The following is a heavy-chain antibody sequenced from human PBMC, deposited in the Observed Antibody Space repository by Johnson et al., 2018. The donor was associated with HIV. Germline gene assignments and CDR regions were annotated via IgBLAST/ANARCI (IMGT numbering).Heavy chain of an antibody. Sequence: VQLVESGGGLVQPGRSLRLSCAASGFTFSSYAMHWVRQAPGKGLEWVAVIWFDGNNKHYSDSVKGRFTISRDNSNNILYLQMNSLRVEDTAVYYCAKVAVATAAGGVALDIWGPGTMVTVS. CDR2: IWFDGNNK. V-gene: IGHV3-33*06. CDR1: GFTFSSYA. D-gene: IGHD6-13*01. CDR3: AKVAVATAAGGVALDI. J-gene: IGHJ3*02.